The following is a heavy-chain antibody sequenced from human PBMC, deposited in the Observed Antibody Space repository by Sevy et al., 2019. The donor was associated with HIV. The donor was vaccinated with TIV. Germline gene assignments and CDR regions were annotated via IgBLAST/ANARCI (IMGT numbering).Heavy chain of an antibody. J-gene: IGHJ5*02. CDR1: GDSVSSNSAA. D-gene: IGHD1-26*01. CDR2: TYYRSKWYN. Sequence: SQTLSLTCAISGDSVSSNSAAWNWIRQSPSRGLEWLGRTYYRSKWYNDYAVSVKSRISINPDTSKNHFSLQLNSVTPEDTAVYFCATGIPEWELGGHWFDPWGQGTLVTVSS. CDR3: ATGIPEWELGGHWFDP. V-gene: IGHV6-1*01.